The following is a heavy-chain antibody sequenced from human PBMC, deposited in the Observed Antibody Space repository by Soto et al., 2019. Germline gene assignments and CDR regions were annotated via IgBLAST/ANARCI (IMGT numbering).Heavy chain of an antibody. V-gene: IGHV3-7*01. Sequence: PGGSLRLSCAASGFTFSSYWMSWVRQAPGEGLEWVANIKQDGSEKYYVDSVKGRFTVSRDNPKNTLYLQMNSLRGEDTAVYYCTKSRSSLHWPPFDLWGHGSLVPVSS. CDR2: IKQDGSEK. J-gene: IGHJ4*01. CDR3: TKSRSSLHWPPFDL. D-gene: IGHD2-8*02. CDR1: GFTFSSYW.